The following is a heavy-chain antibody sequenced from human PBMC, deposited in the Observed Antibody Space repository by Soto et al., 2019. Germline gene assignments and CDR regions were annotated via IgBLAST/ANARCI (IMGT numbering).Heavy chain of an antibody. Sequence: EVQLLESGGGLVQPGGSLRLSCAASGFTFSIYAMSWVRQAPGKGLEWVSTITGNGGTSYADFVRGRFTISRDNSKNTLYLQMNSLRPEVTAVYYCAKDAPGSGWLSDYWGQGTLVTVSS. CDR1: GFTFSIYA. D-gene: IGHD3-22*01. CDR2: ITGNGGT. CDR3: AKDAPGSGWLSDY. V-gene: IGHV3-23*01. J-gene: IGHJ4*02.